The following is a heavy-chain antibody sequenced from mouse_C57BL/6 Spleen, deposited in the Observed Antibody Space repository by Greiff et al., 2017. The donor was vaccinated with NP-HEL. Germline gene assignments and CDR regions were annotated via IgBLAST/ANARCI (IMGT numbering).Heavy chain of an antibody. J-gene: IGHJ2*01. CDR1: GYTFTSYW. CDR2: IHPNSGRT. D-gene: IGHD2-2*01. V-gene: IGHV1-64*01. Sequence: VQLQQPGAELVKPGASVQLSCKASGYTFTSYWMHWVKQRPGQGLEWIGMIHPNSGRTNYNEKFKSKATLTVDKSSSTAYMQLSSLTSEDSAVYYCARSMVPYYFDYWGQGTTLTVSS. CDR3: ARSMVPYYFDY.